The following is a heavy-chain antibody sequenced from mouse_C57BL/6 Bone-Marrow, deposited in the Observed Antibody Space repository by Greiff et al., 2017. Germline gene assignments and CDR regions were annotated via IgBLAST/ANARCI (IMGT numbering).Heavy chain of an antibody. Sequence: QVQLKESGAELARPGASVKLSCKASGYTFTSYGISWVKQRTGQGLEWIGEIYPRSGNTYYNEKFKGKATLTAAKSSSTAYMELRSLTSEDSAVYFCARGLGDGYYFDYWGQGTTLKVSS. CDR1: GYTFTSYG. D-gene: IGHD4-1*01. CDR2: IYPRSGNT. V-gene: IGHV1-81*01. J-gene: IGHJ2*01. CDR3: ARGLGDGYYFDY.